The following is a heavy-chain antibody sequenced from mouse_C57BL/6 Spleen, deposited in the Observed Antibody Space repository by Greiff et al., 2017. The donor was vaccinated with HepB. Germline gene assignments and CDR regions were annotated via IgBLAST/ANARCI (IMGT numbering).Heavy chain of an antibody. D-gene: IGHD1-1*01. CDR3: ARCYYGSSPGWFAY. J-gene: IGHJ3*01. CDR1: GYTFTSYW. CDR2: IYPGSGST. Sequence: VQLKEPGAELVKPGASVKMSCKASGYTFTSYWITWVKQRPGQGLEWIGDIYPGSGSTNYNEKFKSKATLTVDTSSSTAYMQLSSLTSEDSAVYYCARCYYGSSPGWFAYWGQGTLVTVSA. V-gene: IGHV1-55*01.